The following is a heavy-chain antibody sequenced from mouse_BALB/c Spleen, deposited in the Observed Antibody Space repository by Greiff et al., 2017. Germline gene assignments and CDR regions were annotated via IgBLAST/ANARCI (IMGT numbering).Heavy chain of an antibody. CDR2: INPYNDGT. CDR3: ARRGNYWYFDV. Sequence: EVQVVESGPELVKPGASVKMSCKASGYTFTSYVMHWVKQKPGQGLEWIGYINPYNDGTKYNEKFKGKATLTSDKSSSTAYMELSSLTSEDSAVYYCARRGNYWYFDVWGAGTTVTVSS. CDR1: GYTFTSYV. D-gene: IGHD1-1*02. J-gene: IGHJ1*01. V-gene: IGHV1-14*01.